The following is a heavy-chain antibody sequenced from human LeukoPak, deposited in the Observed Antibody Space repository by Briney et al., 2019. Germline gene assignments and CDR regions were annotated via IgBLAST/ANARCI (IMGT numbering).Heavy chain of an antibody. CDR3: AKDSLGGPYFFHY. D-gene: IGHD3-16*01. CDR1: GFTFSSYA. V-gene: IGHV3-23*01. Sequence: GGSLRLSCVASGFTFSSYAMSWVRQAPGKGLEWVSTIGGTGVRTYYADSVKGRFTISRDNSKNTLYLQINSLRAEDTAVYFCAKDSLGGPYFFHYWGQGTLVTISS. J-gene: IGHJ4*02. CDR2: IGGTGVRT.